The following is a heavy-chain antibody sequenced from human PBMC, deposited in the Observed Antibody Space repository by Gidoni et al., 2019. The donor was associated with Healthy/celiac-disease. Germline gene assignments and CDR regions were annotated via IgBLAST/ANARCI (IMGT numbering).Heavy chain of an antibody. D-gene: IGHD2-15*01. V-gene: IGHV3-21*01. CDR3: ALVMDSGFDP. J-gene: IGHJ5*02. CDR2: ISSSSSYI. Sequence: EVQLVESGGGLVKPGGSLRLSCAASGFTFSSYSMNWVRQAPGKGLEWVSSISSSSSYIYYADSVKGRFTISRDNAKNSLYLQMNSLRAEDTAVYYCALVMDSGFDPWGQGTLVTVSS. CDR1: GFTFSSYS.